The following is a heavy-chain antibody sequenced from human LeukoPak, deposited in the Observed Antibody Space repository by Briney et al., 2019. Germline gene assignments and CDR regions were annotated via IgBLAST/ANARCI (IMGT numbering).Heavy chain of an antibody. Sequence: GGSLRLSCAASGFTFSSYAMHWVRQAPGKGLEWVAVISYDGSNKYYADSVKGRFTISRDNSKNTLYLQMNSLRAEDTAVYYCARGFGIVGGVIYWDYWGQGTLVTVSS. D-gene: IGHD3-16*01. J-gene: IGHJ4*02. CDR1: GFTFSSYA. CDR3: ARGFGIVGGVIYWDY. V-gene: IGHV3-30*04. CDR2: ISYDGSNK.